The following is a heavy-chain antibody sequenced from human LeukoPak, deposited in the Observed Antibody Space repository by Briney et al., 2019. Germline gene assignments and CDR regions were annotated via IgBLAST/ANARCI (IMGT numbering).Heavy chain of an antibody. V-gene: IGHV3-11*01. CDR2: IISSGSTI. J-gene: IGHJ5*02. CDR1: GFTFSDYD. Sequence: GGSLRLSCAASGFTFSDYDMSWIRQAPGKGLEWVSYIISSGSTIYYADSVKGRFTISRDNAKNSLCLQMNSLRADDTAVYYCARVRQYDFWSGHNWFDPWGQGTLVTVSS. D-gene: IGHD3-3*01. CDR3: ARVRQYDFWSGHNWFDP.